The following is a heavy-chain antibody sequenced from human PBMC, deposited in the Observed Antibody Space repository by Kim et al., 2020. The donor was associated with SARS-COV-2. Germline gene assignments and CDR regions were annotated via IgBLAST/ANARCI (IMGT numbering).Heavy chain of an antibody. Sequence: KTDGGTTDYAAPVKGRFTISRDDSKNTVYLQMNSLKTEDTAVYYCSTYDNWGQGTLVTVSS. CDR3: STYDN. CDR2: KTDGGTT. V-gene: IGHV3-15*01. J-gene: IGHJ4*02.